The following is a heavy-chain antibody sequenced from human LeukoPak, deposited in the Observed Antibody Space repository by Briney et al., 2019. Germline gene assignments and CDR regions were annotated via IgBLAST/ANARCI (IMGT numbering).Heavy chain of an antibody. D-gene: IGHD6-19*01. CDR1: GYSISSGYY. V-gene: IGHV4-38-2*02. Sequence: SETLSLTCTVSGYSISSGYYWGWIRQPPGKGLEWIGSIYHSGSTYYNPSLKSRVTISVDTSKNQFSLKLSSVTAADTAVYYCARVVRGSSGPGDYWGQGTLVTVSS. CDR2: IYHSGST. CDR3: ARVVRGSSGPGDY. J-gene: IGHJ4*02.